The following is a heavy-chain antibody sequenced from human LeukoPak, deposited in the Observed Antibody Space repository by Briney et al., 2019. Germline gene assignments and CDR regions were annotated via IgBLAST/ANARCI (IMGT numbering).Heavy chain of an antibody. CDR3: AKEEYSTRYYYYGTDV. CDR2: ISGGGDST. CDR1: GFTFSSYA. Sequence: GGSLRLSCAASGFTFSSYAMSWVRQAPGKGLEWVSAISGGGDSTFYADSAKGRFTISRDNSKNTLYLQMSSLRAEDTAIYYCAKEEYSTRYYYYGTDVWGQGTTVTVSS. D-gene: IGHD2-2*01. J-gene: IGHJ6*02. V-gene: IGHV3-23*01.